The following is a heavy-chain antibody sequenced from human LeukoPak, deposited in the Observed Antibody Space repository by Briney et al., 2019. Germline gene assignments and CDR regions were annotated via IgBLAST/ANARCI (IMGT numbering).Heavy chain of an antibody. Sequence: ASVTVSFTASGYTFASYDINWVRQAPGQGPEWMGWMNPNSGNTAYAQKFQGRITMTRSPSTSTAYMELRSLRSEDTAVYYCARYPPAIPNDYWGQGTLVTVSS. V-gene: IGHV1-8*01. J-gene: IGHJ4*02. CDR2: MNPNSGNT. CDR1: GYTFASYD. CDR3: ARYPPAIPNDY. D-gene: IGHD2-2*02.